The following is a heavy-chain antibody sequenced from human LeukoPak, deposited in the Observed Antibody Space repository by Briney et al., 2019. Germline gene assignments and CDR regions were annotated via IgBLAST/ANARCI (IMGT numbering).Heavy chain of an antibody. CDR1: GFTFSDYY. Sequence: GGSLRLSCAASGFTFSDYYMSWIRQAPGKGLEWVSAISGSGGSTYYADSVKGRFTISRDNSKNTLYLQMNSLRAEDTAVYYCARGCGSGYYFDYWGQGTLVTVSS. V-gene: IGHV3-23*01. J-gene: IGHJ4*02. CDR2: ISGSGGST. CDR3: ARGCGSGYYFDY. D-gene: IGHD3-10*01.